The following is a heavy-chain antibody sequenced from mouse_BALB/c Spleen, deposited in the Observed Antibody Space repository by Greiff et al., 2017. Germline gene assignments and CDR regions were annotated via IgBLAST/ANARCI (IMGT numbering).Heavy chain of an antibody. Sequence: QVQLQQSGAELVRPGASVKLSCKASGYTFTSYWINWVKQRPGQGLEWIGNIYPSDSYTNYNQKFKDKATLTVDKSSSTAYMQLSSPTSEDSAVYYCTRSYYGLYYYAMDYWGQGTSVTVSS. J-gene: IGHJ4*01. D-gene: IGHD2-10*01. CDR3: TRSYYGLYYYAMDY. CDR2: IYPSDSYT. CDR1: GYTFTSYW. V-gene: IGHV1-69*02.